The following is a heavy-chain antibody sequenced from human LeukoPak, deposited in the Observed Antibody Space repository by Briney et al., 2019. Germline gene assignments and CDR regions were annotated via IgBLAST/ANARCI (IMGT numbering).Heavy chain of an antibody. J-gene: IGHJ4*02. D-gene: IGHD3-16*01. CDR2: VNPSGGST. V-gene: IGHV1-46*01. CDR3: ASHSGLYGGYVDY. Sequence: GQGLXXXGIVNPSGGSTSYAQKFQGRVTMTRDTSTSTVYMELSSLRSEDTAVYYCASHSGLYGGYVDYWGQGTLVTVSS.